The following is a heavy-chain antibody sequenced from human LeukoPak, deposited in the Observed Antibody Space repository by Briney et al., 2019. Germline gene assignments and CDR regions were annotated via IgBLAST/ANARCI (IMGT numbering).Heavy chain of an antibody. D-gene: IGHD4-17*01. CDR1: GFTFDDYA. CDR3: TRNTVTVHFDY. V-gene: IGHV3-49*03. Sequence: AGGSLRLSCSASGFTFDDYAVSWFRQAPGKGLEWVGFIRSKAFGGTPEYAAPVRGRFTISRDDSKSIAYLQMNSLKTEDTAVYYCTRNTVTVHFDYWSRGTLVTVSS. CDR2: IRSKAFGGTP. J-gene: IGHJ4*02.